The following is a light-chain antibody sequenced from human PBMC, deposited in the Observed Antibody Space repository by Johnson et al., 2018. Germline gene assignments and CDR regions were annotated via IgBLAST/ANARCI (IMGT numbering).Light chain of an antibody. CDR1: SSNIGNNY. J-gene: IGLJ1*01. V-gene: IGLV1-51*02. CDR2: ENN. CDR3: GTWDSSLSAGNV. Sequence: QSVLTQPPSVSAAPGQKVTISCSGSSSNIGNNYVSWYKQLPGTAPKLLIYENNKRPSGIPDRFSGSKSGTSATLGITGLQTGAEADYDCGTWDSSLSAGNVFGTGTKVTVL.